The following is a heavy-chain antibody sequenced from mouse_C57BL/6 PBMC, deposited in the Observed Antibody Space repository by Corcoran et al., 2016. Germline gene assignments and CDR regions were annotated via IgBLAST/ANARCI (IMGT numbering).Heavy chain of an antibody. J-gene: IGHJ3*01. Sequence: EVQLQQSGPELVKPGASVKISCKASGYTITDYYMNWVKQSHGKSLEWIGDINPNNGGTSYNQKFKGKATLTVDKSSSTAYMELRSLTSEDSAVYYCARPGTGGFAYWGQGTLVTVSA. D-gene: IGHD4-1*01. CDR2: INPNNGGT. CDR1: GYTITDYY. CDR3: ARPGTGGFAY. V-gene: IGHV1-26*01.